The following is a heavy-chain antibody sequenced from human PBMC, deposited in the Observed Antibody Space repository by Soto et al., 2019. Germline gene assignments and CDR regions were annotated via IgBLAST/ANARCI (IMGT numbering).Heavy chain of an antibody. CDR1: GFTFSSYW. J-gene: IGHJ5*02. CDR3: ARVLTGSFNWFDP. CDR2: INSDGSRT. Sequence: EVQLVESGGGLVQPGESLRLSCAASGFTFSSYWMHWVRQAPGKGLVWVSRINSDGSRTNYADSVKGRFTVSRDNAKNTQYLQMNSLRAEDTAVYYCARVLTGSFNWFDPWGQGTLVTFSS. D-gene: IGHD6-13*01. V-gene: IGHV3-74*01.